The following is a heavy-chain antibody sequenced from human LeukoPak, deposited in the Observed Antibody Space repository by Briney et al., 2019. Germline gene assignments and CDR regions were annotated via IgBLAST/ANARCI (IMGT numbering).Heavy chain of an antibody. J-gene: IGHJ5*02. CDR2: INPNSGGT. D-gene: IGHD4-11*01. CDR1: GYTFTVYY. V-gene: IGHV1-2*06. CDR3: ARNLKNSNYVP. Sequence: GASVKVSCKSSGYTFTVYYMHWVRQAPGQGLEWMGRINPNSGGTNYAQKFQGRGTMTRDTSISTAYMELSRLRSDDTAVYYCARNLKNSNYVPWGQGTLVTVSS.